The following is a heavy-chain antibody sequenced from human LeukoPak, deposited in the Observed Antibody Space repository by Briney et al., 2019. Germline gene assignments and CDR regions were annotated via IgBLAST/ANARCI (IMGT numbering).Heavy chain of an antibody. CDR2: ISYDGSNK. D-gene: IGHD2-21*02. CDR3: AKGATDGDFGDYYYYGMDV. Sequence: GGSLRLSCVVSGFTFSSYGMHWVRQAPGKGLEWVAVISYDGSNKYYADSVKGRFTISRDNSKNTLYLQMNSLRAEDTAVYYCAKGATDGDFGDYYYYGMDVWGQGTTVTVSS. CDR1: GFTFSSYG. J-gene: IGHJ6*02. V-gene: IGHV3-30*18.